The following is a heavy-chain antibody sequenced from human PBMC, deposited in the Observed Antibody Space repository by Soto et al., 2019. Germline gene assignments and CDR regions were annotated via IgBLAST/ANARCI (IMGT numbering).Heavy chain of an antibody. D-gene: IGHD5-18*01. J-gene: IGHJ4*02. CDR2: IYTGDSDT. CDR3: EKTDGYEVEY. Sequence: PGESLNISCKGSLYRFVSYSIACVRQMPGKGLEWMGGIYTGDSDTTYSPSIQGQVTISADKSSTTVYLQWKTLKASDTAMYYCEKTDGYEVEYWGQGTQVTVPS. V-gene: IGHV5-51*01. CDR1: LYRFVSYS.